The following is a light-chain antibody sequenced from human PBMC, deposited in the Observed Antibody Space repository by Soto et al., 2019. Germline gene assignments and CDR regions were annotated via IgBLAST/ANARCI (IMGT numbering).Light chain of an antibody. J-gene: IGLJ1*01. CDR3: HSYDSSLSGYV. CDR2: GNS. V-gene: IGLV1-40*01. CDR1: SSNIGAGYD. Sequence: QSVLTQPPSASGAPGQRVTISCTGSSSNIGAGYDVHWYQQLPGTAPKLLIYGNSNRPSGVPDRFSGSKSGTSASLAITGLQAADEADYYCHSYDSSLSGYVFGTGTKLTVL.